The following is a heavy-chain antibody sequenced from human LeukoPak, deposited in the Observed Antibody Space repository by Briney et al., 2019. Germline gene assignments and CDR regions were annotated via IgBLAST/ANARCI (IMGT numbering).Heavy chain of an antibody. CDR1: GYTFTGYY. CDR2: INPNSGGT. J-gene: IGHJ4*02. Sequence: ASVKVSCKASGYTFTGYYMHCVRQAPGQGLEWMGWINPNSGGTNYAQKFQGRVTMTRDTSISTAYVELSRLRSDDTAVYYCDIVKGVAFLCFGNSTDKYFGSWGQGTLVTVSS. D-gene: IGHD3-10*01. CDR3: DIVKGVAFLCFGNSTDKYFGS. V-gene: IGHV1-2*02.